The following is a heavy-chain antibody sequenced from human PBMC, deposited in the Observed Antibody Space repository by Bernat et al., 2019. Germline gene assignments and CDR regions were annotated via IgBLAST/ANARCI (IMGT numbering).Heavy chain of an antibody. Sequence: CAASGFSFSSYSMNWVRQAPGKGLEWVSSISSFSTYIYYADSLNGRFTISRDNAKNSLYLQMNSLRAEDTAVYYCAREGGTVELVGATTFAFDIWGQGT. D-gene: IGHD1-26*01. CDR1: GFSFSSYS. CDR2: ISSFSTYI. V-gene: IGHV3-21*01. J-gene: IGHJ3*02. CDR3: AREGGTVELVGATTFAFDI.